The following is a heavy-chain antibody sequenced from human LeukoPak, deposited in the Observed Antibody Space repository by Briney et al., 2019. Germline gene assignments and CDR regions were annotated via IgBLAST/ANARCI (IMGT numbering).Heavy chain of an antibody. D-gene: IGHD3-22*01. V-gene: IGHV4-39*01. CDR1: GGSISSSSYY. Sequence: SSETLSLTCTVSGGSISSSSYYWGWIRQPPGKGLEWIGSIYYSGSTYYNPSLKSRVTISVDTSKNQFSLKLSSVTAADTAVYYCASSTGYDDSSGYYFDYWGQGTLVTVSS. CDR2: IYYSGST. J-gene: IGHJ4*02. CDR3: ASSTGYDDSSGYYFDY.